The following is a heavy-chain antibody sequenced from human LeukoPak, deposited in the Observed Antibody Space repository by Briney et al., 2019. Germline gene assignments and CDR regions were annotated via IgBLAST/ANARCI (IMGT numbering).Heavy chain of an antibody. D-gene: IGHD5-18*01. Sequence: GGSLRLSCAASGFTFSDYYMFWIRQAPGKGLEWVSYISNSGSIIYYADSVKGRFTVSRDNAKDSLYLQMNSLRAEDTAVYYCARAVSADTAMVYFDYWGQGTLVTVSP. CDR2: ISNSGSII. J-gene: IGHJ4*02. CDR1: GFTFSDYY. CDR3: ARAVSADTAMVYFDY. V-gene: IGHV3-11*01.